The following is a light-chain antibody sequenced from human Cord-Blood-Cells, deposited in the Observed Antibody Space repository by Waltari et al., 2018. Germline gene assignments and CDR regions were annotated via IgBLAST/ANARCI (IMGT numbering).Light chain of an antibody. CDR2: WAS. CDR3: QQYYSTPFT. CDR1: QSVLYSSNNKNY. Sequence: DIVLTLSPVSLAVSLCERDPLHYQCIQSVLYSSNNKNYLAWYQQKPGQPPKLLIYWASTRESGVPDRFSGSGSGTDFTLTISSLQAEDVAVYYCQQYYSTPFTFGPGTKVDIK. V-gene: IGKV4-1*01. J-gene: IGKJ3*01.